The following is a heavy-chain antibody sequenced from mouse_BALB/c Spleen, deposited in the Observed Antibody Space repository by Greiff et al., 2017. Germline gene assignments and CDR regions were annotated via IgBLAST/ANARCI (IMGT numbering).Heavy chain of an antibody. CDR1: GYTFTSYW. J-gene: IGHJ2*01. V-gene: IGHV1-7*01. CDR2: INPSTGYT. Sequence: QVQLQQSGAELAKPGASVKMSCKASGYTFTSYWMHWVKQRPGQGLEWIGYINPSTGYTEYNQKFKDKATLTADKSSSTAYMQLSSLTSEDSAVYYCARIDDGYPIDYWGQGTTLTVSS. CDR3: ARIDDGYPIDY. D-gene: IGHD2-3*01.